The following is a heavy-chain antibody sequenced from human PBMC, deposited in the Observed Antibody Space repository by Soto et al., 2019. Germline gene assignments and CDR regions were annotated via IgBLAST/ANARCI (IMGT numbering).Heavy chain of an antibody. CDR3: AGDLSGMGGEDYYCGMDG. D-gene: IGHD1-26*01. CDR2: IWYDGSNK. J-gene: IGHJ6*02. V-gene: IGHV3-33*01. CDR1: GFTFSSYG. Sequence: QVQLVESGGGVVQPGRSLRLSCAASGFTFSSYGMHWVRQAPGKGLEWVAVIWYDGSNKYYADSVKGRFTISRDNSKNAGYRQRGGVRAEGAAGYECAGDLSGMGGEDYYCGMDGWGQGTTVTVSS.